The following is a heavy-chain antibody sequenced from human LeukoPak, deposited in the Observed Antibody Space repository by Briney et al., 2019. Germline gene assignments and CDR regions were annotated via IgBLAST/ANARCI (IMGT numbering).Heavy chain of an antibody. CDR3: ARVVTPHDAFDI. CDR1: GGTFSSYA. D-gene: IGHD5-18*01. J-gene: IGHJ3*02. CDR2: IIPIFGIA. Sequence: ASVKVSCKASGGTFSSYAISWVRQAPGQGLEWMGRIIPIFGIANYAQKFQGRVTITADKSTSTAYMELSSLRSEDTAVHYCARVVTPHDAFDIWGQGTMVTVSS. V-gene: IGHV1-69*04.